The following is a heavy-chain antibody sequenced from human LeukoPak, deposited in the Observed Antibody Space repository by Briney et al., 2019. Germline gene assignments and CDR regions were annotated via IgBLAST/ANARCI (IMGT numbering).Heavy chain of an antibody. CDR2: IRYDGSNK. Sequence: GGSLRLSCAASGFTFSSYGMHWVRQAPGKGLEWVAFIRYDGSNKYYADSVKGRFTISRDNSKNTLYLQRTGLRAEDTAVYYCAKARAIVVVPAAIRRGRAFDYWGQGTLVTVSS. V-gene: IGHV3-30*02. CDR3: AKARAIVVVPAAIRRGRAFDY. D-gene: IGHD2-2*01. CDR1: GFTFSSYG. J-gene: IGHJ4*02.